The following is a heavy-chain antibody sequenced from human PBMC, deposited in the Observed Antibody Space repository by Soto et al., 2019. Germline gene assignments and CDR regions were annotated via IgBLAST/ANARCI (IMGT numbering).Heavy chain of an antibody. CDR3: ARDMGFGLSDY. Sequence: ASVKVSCKASGYTFTSYAMHWLRQAPGQRLEWMGWINAGNGNTKYSQKFQGRVTITRDTSASTAYMELSSLRSEDTAVYHCARDMGFGLSDYWGQGTLVTVSS. D-gene: IGHD3-10*01. V-gene: IGHV1-3*01. CDR2: INAGNGNT. J-gene: IGHJ4*02. CDR1: GYTFTSYA.